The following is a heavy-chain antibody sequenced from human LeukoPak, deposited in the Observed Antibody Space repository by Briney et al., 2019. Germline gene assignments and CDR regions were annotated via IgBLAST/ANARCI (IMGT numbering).Heavy chain of an antibody. D-gene: IGHD6-6*01. V-gene: IGHV3-20*04. Sequence: GGSLRLSCAASGFTFDDYGMSWVRHAPGKGLEWVSGINWNGGRTRYAGSVKGRFTISRDNAKNSLYLQMNSLRAEDTALYYCARDAVAARLFDDWGQGTLVTVSS. CDR1: GFTFDDYG. J-gene: IGHJ4*02. CDR2: INWNGGRT. CDR3: ARDAVAARLFDD.